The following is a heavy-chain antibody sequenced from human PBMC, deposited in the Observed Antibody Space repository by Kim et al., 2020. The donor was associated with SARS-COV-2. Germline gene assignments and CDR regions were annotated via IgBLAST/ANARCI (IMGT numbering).Heavy chain of an antibody. CDR1: GYTFTAYY. J-gene: IGHJ4*02. CDR3: AREKTGTPTVFDF. V-gene: IGHV1-2*02. Sequence: ASVKVSCKASGYTFTAYYMYWVRQAPGQGLEWMGWINPNNGGTKYAQKFQGRVAMTRDTSISTAYMELSRLRSDDTAVYYCAREKTGTPTVFDFWGQGTLVTVSS. CDR2: INPNNGGT. D-gene: IGHD1-1*01.